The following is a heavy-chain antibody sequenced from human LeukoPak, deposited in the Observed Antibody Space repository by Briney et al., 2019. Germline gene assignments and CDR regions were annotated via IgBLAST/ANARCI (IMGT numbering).Heavy chain of an antibody. V-gene: IGHV1-24*01. J-gene: IGHJ4*02. CDR3: ATDRYGTRFLDY. Sequence: ASVKVSCKVSGYTLTELSIHWVRQAPGKGLEWMGGFDPEDGETIYAQKFQGRVTMTEDTSTDTAYMELSSLSSEDTAVYYCATDRYGTRFLDYWGQGTLVTVSS. D-gene: IGHD3-3*01. CDR1: GYTLTELS. CDR2: FDPEDGET.